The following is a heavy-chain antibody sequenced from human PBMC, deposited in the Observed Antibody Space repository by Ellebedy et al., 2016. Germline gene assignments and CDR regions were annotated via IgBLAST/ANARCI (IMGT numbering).Heavy chain of an antibody. CDR1: RGTFSSYA. CDR2: MNPNSGNT. CDR3: ARADNWNDAADY. J-gene: IGHJ4*02. V-gene: IGHV1-8*02. Sequence: ASVKVSXXASRGTFSSYAINRVRQATGQGLEWMGWMNPNSGNTGYAQKFQGRVTMTRNTSISTAYMELSSLRSEDTAVYYCARADNWNDAADYWGQGTLVTVSS. D-gene: IGHD1-1*01.